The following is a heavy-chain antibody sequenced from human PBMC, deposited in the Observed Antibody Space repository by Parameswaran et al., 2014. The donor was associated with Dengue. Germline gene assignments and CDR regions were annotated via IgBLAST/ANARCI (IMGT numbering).Heavy chain of an antibody. V-gene: IGHV3-30-3*01. J-gene: IGHJ3*02. D-gene: IGHD2-21*02. CDR2: ISYDGSNK. CDR3: VRDRKGWRCGGDCYDAFDI. Sequence: GLEWVAVISYDGSNKYYADSVKGRFTISRDNSKNTLYLQMNSLRAEDTAVYYCVRDRKGWRCGGDCYDAFDIWGQGTMVTVSS.